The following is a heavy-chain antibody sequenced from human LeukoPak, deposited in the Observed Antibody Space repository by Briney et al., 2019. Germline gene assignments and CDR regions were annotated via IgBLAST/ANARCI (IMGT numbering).Heavy chain of an antibody. V-gene: IGHV1-69*13. D-gene: IGHD5-18*01. CDR3: ARERVMDTAMAVAERNFDY. J-gene: IGHJ4*02. CDR1: GGTFSSYA. CDR2: ITPIFGTA. Sequence: SVKVSCKASGGTFSSYAISWVRQAPGQGLEWMGGITPIFGTANYAQKFQGRVTITADESTSTAYMELSSLRSEDTAVYYCARERVMDTAMAVAERNFDYWGQGTLVTVSS.